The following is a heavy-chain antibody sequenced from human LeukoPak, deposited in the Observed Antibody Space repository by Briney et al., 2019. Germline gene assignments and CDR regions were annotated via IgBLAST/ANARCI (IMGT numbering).Heavy chain of an antibody. CDR1: SGSVNSGSYF. CDR3: ARRPGYSGSWYEY. D-gene: IGHD6-13*01. V-gene: IGHV4-61*01. Sequence: SETLSLTCTVSSGSVNSGSYFWNWIRQPPGKGLEWIGYIYYSGSTNYNPSLKSRVTISVDTAKNQVSLKLSSVTAADTAVYYCARRPGYSGSWYEYWGQGTLVTVSA. CDR2: IYYSGST. J-gene: IGHJ4*02.